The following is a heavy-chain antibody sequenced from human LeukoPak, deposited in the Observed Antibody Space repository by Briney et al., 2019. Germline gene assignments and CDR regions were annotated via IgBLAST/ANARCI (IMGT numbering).Heavy chain of an antibody. CDR2: ISYDGSNK. J-gene: IGHJ4*02. CDR3: ALIAAAADY. D-gene: IGHD6-13*01. Sequence: PGGSLKLSCAASGFTFSSYGMHWVRQAPGKGLEWVAVISYDGSNKYYADSVKGRFTISRDNSKNTLYLQMNSLRAEDTAVYYCALIAAAADYWGQGTLVTVSS. CDR1: GFTFSSYG. V-gene: IGHV3-30*03.